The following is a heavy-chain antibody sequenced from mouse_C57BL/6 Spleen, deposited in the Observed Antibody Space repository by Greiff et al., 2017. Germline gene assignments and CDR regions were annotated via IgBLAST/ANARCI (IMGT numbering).Heavy chain of an antibody. V-gene: IGHV1-53*01. CDR1: GYTFTSYW. CDR3: ARLPDSSGSYIDY. D-gene: IGHD3-2*02. J-gene: IGHJ2*01. CDR2: ITPSTGGT. Sequence: QVQMQQPGPELVKPGASVKLSCKASGYTFTSYWMHWVKQRPGQGLEWIGNITPSTGGTTYNEKFKSKAILTVDKSSSTAYMQLSSLTSEDSAVYYCARLPDSSGSYIDYWGQGTTLTVSS.